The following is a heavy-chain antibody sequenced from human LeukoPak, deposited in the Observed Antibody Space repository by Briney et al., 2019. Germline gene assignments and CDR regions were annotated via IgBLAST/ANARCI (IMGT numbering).Heavy chain of an antibody. CDR3: ASQYHYGSGSYYNSY. J-gene: IGHJ4*02. CDR2: IYYSGST. D-gene: IGHD3-10*01. Sequence: SETLSLTCTVSGGSISSTGYYWGWIRQPPGKGLEWIGSIYYSGSTYYNPSLKSRVTMSVDTSKNQFSLKLSSVTAADTAVYYCASQYHYGSGSYYNSYWGQGTLVTVSS. CDR1: GGSISSTGYY. V-gene: IGHV4-39*01.